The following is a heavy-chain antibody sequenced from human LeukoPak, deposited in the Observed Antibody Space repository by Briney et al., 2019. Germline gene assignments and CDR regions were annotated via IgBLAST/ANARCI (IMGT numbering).Heavy chain of an antibody. Sequence: GGSLRLPCAASGFTFAIYHMSWVRQAPGKGLEWVATIRGDGVYYADSVKGRFTISRDDSENTVYVQMNSLRAEDTTVYYCAKSRVEVAGTGGFDTWGQGTLVAVSS. CDR3: AKSRVEVAGTGGFDT. CDR1: GFTFAIYH. CDR2: IRGDGV. J-gene: IGHJ3*02. D-gene: IGHD2-8*02. V-gene: IGHV3-23*01.